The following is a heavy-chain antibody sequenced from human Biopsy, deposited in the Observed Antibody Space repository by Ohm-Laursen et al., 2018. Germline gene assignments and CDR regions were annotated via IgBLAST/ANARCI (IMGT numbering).Heavy chain of an antibody. V-gene: IGHV4-39*01. CDR1: GGSISTSTYF. J-gene: IGHJ6*02. CDR2: LYFSGST. CDR3: ARRDGADGYNPYYYGMGV. Sequence: TLSLTCSVSGGSISTSTYFWGWIRQPPGRGLEWIGGLYFSGSTYYHPSLKSRVTVSVDTSHNQFSLKLNSVTAADTAVYYCARRDGADGYNPYYYGMGVWGQGTTVTVSS. D-gene: IGHD5-24*01.